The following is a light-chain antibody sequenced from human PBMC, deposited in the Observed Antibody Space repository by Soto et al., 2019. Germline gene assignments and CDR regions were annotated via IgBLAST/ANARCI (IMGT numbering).Light chain of an antibody. CDR3: QQSYTSPWT. Sequence: DRVTITCRASRPITNYLNWYQQKPGRAPKLLIYAASSLQSGVPSRFSAGGSETEFTLAINSLQSEDYATYFCQQSYTSPWTFGQGTSVEIK. CDR2: AAS. CDR1: RPITNY. J-gene: IGKJ1*01. V-gene: IGKV1-39*01.